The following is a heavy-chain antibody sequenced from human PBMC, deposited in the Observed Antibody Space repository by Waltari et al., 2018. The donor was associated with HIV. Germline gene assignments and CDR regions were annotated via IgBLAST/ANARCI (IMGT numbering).Heavy chain of an antibody. CDR1: GRSISSISSY. V-gene: IGHV4-39*01. CDR2: IYYSGST. CDR3: AREGKRGYSYGLD. D-gene: IGHD5-18*01. Sequence: QLQLQESGPGLVKGSETLSLTCTVSGRSISSISSYWGCIRQPPGKGLEWIGSIYYSGSTYYSPSLKSRVTISVDTSKNQFSLKLSSVTVADTAVYYCAREGKRGYSYGLDWGQGTLVTVSS. J-gene: IGHJ4*02.